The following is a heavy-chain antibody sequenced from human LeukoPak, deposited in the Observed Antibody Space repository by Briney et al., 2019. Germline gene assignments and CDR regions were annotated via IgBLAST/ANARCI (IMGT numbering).Heavy chain of an antibody. J-gene: IGHJ4*02. CDR3: ASFPWGTAIVPG. CDR2: IIPIFGTA. Sequence: GASVKVSCKASGGTFSSYAISWVRQAPGQGLEWMGGIIPIFGTANYGQKFQGRVTITADKSTSTAYMELSRLRSDDTAVYYCASFPWGTAIVPGWGQGTLVTVSS. CDR1: GGTFSSYA. D-gene: IGHD5-18*01. V-gene: IGHV1-69*06.